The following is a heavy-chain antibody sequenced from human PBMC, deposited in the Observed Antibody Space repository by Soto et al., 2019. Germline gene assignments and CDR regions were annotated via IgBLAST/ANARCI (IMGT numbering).Heavy chain of an antibody. CDR1: GYTFTSYG. CDR2: ISAYNGNT. Sequence: QVQLVQSGAEVKKPGASVKVSCKASGYTFTSYGISWVRQAPGQGLEWMGWISAYNGNTNYAQKLQGRVTMTTDTSTSTASMELRSLRSDDTAVYSCARVKSTPPYYYSSGMDVWGQGTTVTVSS. J-gene: IGHJ6*02. V-gene: IGHV1-18*01. CDR3: ARVKSTPPYYYSSGMDV.